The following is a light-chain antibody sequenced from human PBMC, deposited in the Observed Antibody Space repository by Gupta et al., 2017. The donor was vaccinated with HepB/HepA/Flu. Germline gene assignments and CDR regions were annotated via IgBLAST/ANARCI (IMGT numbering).Light chain of an antibody. CDR1: NIGSKS. Sequence: SYVLTQPPSVSVAPGKTAKITWGGNNIGSKSVHWYKQQPGQAPVGVDYDSSGRPSGIPERFSGSNSGNTATMTISRVEAGDEADYYCQVWDSSSDHYDFGTGTKVTVL. J-gene: IGLJ1*01. V-gene: IGLV3-21*03. CDR3: QVWDSSSDHYD. CDR2: DSS.